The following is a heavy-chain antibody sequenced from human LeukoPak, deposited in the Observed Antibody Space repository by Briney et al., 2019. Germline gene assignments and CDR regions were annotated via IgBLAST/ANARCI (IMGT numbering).Heavy chain of an antibody. V-gene: IGHV3-23*01. Sequence: GGSLRLSCAASGFTLSGSAKSWVRQAPGEGLEWVSLISYSGANSYYTDSVRGRFTISRDNSKDTLFLQMNSLRAEDTAVYYCARDLQLSSWGLGTMVTVSS. CDR1: GFTLSGSA. CDR3: ARDLQLSS. CDR2: ISYSGANS. J-gene: IGHJ3*01. D-gene: IGHD3-16*02.